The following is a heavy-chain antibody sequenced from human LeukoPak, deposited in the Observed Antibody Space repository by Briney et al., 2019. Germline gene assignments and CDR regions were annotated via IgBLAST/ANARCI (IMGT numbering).Heavy chain of an antibody. CDR3: ARRPEYQLGAFDI. CDR1: GGSISSYY. Sequence: SETLSLTCTVSGGSISSYYWSWIRRPPGKGLEWIGYVYYSGSTNYNPSLKSRVTISVDTSKNQFSLKLSSVTAADTAVYYCARRPEYQLGAFDIWGQGTMVTVSS. D-gene: IGHD2-2*01. J-gene: IGHJ3*02. CDR2: VYYSGST. V-gene: IGHV4-59*01.